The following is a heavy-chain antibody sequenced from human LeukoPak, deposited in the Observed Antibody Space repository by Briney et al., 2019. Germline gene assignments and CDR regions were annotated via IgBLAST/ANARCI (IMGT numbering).Heavy chain of an antibody. CDR3: ARAGYGSGSPKLD. CDR1: GGSISSYY. D-gene: IGHD3-10*01. Sequence: SETLSLTCTVSGGSISSYYWSWIRQPPGKGLEWIGYIYYSGSTNYNPSLKSRVTISVDTSKNQFSLKLSSVTAADTAVYYCARAGYGSGSPKLDWGQGTLVTVSS. J-gene: IGHJ4*02. CDR2: IYYSGST. V-gene: IGHV4-59*01.